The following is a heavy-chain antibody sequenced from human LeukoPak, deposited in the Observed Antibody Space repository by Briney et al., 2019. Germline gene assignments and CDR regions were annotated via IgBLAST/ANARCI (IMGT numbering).Heavy chain of an antibody. V-gene: IGHV4-38-2*02. J-gene: IGHJ6*03. CDR1: GFSINSGYY. CDR2: IYRSGST. CDR3: ARDARDAYYYYYMDV. Sequence: LSLTSTVSGFSINSGYYWGWIRQPPGKGVEWIGSIYRSGSTYYNPSLKSRVSISVDTSKNQFSLKLTSVTAADTAVYYCARDARDAYYYYYMDVWGKGTTVTVSS.